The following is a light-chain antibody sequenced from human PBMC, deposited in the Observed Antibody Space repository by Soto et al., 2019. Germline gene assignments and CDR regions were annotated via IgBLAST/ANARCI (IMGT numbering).Light chain of an antibody. V-gene: IGKV1-39*01. J-gene: IGKJ1*01. Sequence: IQLTQSPSSMSASVGARVTITCRASQGINTFLAWYQQKPGKAPKLLIYAASTLQSGVPSRFSGAAFGTDFTLTISSLQVEDFATYYCQQSFSTPRTFGQGTKVDIK. CDR2: AAS. CDR3: QQSFSTPRT. CDR1: QGINTF.